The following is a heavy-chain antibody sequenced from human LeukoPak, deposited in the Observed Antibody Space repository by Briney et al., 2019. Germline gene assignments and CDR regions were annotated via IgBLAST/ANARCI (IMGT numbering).Heavy chain of an antibody. V-gene: IGHV1-8*02. CDR2: LDPYSSDT. CDR1: GYTFNNYD. CDR3: ARSRRGYYMDV. J-gene: IGHJ6*03. Sequence: ASVTVSCKASGYTFNNYDINWVRQAAGQGLEWMGRLDPYSSDTAYVQNFQGRVTMTRNTSINTAYLELKSLRSEDTAVYYCARSRRGYYMDVWGRGTTVTVSS.